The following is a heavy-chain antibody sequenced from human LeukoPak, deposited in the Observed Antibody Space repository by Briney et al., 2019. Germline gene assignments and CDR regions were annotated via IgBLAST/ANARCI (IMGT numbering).Heavy chain of an antibody. V-gene: IGHV1-46*01. CDR2: INPSGGST. CDR3: ARETGQQLVHGYYYYGMDV. J-gene: IGHJ6*02. D-gene: IGHD6-13*01. CDR1: GYTFTSNY. Sequence: ASVKVSCKASGYTFTSNYMHWVRQAPGQGLEWMGIINPSGGSTSYAQKFQGRVTMNRDTSTSTVYMELSSLRSEDTAVYYCARETGQQLVHGYYYYGMDVWGQGTTVTVSS.